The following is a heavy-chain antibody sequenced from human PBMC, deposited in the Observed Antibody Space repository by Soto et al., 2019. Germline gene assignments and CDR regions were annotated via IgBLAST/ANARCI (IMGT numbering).Heavy chain of an antibody. J-gene: IGHJ6*02. CDR2: IYYSGST. CDR3: ARRPLVSSIAAQVYGMDV. V-gene: IGHV4-39*01. D-gene: IGHD6-6*01. Sequence: SETLSLTCTVSGGSISSSSYYWGWIRQPPGKGLEWIGSIYYSGSTYYNPSLKSRVTISVDTSKNQFSLKLSSVTAADTAVYYCARRPLVSSIAAQVYGMDVWGQGTTVTVSS. CDR1: GGSISSSSYY.